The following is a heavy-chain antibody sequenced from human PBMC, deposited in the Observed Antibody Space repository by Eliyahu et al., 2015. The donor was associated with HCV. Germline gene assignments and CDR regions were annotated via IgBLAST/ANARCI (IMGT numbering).Heavy chain of an antibody. D-gene: IGHD1-26*01. J-gene: IGHJ4*02. Sequence: LEWIGSIYYSGSTYYNPSLKSRVTISVDTSKNQFSLKLSSVTAADTAVYYCARQVKSDGRYGRYCDYWGQGTLVTVSS. CDR3: ARQVKSDGRYGRYCDY. CDR2: IYYSGST. V-gene: IGHV4-39*01.